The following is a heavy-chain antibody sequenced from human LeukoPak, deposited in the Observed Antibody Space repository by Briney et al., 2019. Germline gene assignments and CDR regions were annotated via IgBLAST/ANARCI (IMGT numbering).Heavy chain of an antibody. CDR1: GDSISNYY. CDR2: INHSGST. CDR3: ARFNPGITMVRGVIIREYYFDY. J-gene: IGHJ4*02. V-gene: IGHV4-34*01. D-gene: IGHD3-10*01. Sequence: SETLSLTCTVSGDSISNYYWSWIRQPPGKGLEWIGEINHSGSTNYNPSLKSRVTISVDTSKNQFSLKLSSVTAADTAVYYCARFNPGITMVRGVIIREYYFDYWGQGTLVTVSS.